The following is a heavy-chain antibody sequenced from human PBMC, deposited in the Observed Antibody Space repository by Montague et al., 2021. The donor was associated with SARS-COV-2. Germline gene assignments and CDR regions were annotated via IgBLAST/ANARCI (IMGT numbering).Heavy chain of an antibody. J-gene: IGHJ3*01. V-gene: IGHV3-9*01. CDR3: ARDAVGSGWYGAFDL. CDR2: ISWNSGNR. D-gene: IGHD6-19*01. CDR1: GFTFDDYA. Sequence: SLRLSCAASGFTFDDYAMHWVRQAPGKGLEWVSGISWNSGNRVYADSVKGRFTISRDNAKNSLYLQMNSLRDEDTALYYCARDAVGSGWYGAFDLWGQGTMVTVSS.